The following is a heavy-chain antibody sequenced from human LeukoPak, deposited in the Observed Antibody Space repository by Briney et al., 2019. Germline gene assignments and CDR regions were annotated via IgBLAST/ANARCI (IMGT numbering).Heavy chain of an antibody. CDR2: IYSGGST. J-gene: IGHJ5*02. V-gene: IGHV3-53*01. D-gene: IGHD6-19*01. CDR1: GLSVSDNN. CDR3: AKIPYSSGWVQNWFDP. Sequence: GGSLRLSCAASGLSVSDNNMSWFRQAPGKGLEWVSVIYSGGSTYYADSVKDRFTLSRDKSKNTLDLHMNSLRAEDTAVYYCAKIPYSSGWVQNWFDPWGQGTLVTVSS.